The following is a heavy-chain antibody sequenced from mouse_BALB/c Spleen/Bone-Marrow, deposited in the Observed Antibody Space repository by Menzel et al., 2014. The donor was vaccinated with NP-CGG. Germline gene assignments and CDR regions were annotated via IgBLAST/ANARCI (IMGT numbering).Heavy chain of an antibody. V-gene: IGHV14-3*02. D-gene: IGHD1-1*01. Sequence: VQLQQSGAELVKPGASVKLSCTASGFNIKDTYMHWVMQRPEQGQEWIGRIDPANGNTKYDPKFQGKATITADTSSNTAYLQLSSLTSEDTTVYYCARYRYYGSSYAMDHWGQGTSVTVSS. J-gene: IGHJ4*01. CDR3: ARYRYYGSSYAMDH. CDR2: IDPANGNT. CDR1: GFNIKDTY.